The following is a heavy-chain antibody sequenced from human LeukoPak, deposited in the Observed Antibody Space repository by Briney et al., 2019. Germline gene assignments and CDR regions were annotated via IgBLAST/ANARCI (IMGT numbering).Heavy chain of an antibody. CDR2: IHISGRT. J-gene: IGHJ4*02. Sequence: PSETLSLTCTVSGGSMSSYWSWIRQPAGKGLEWIGRIHISGRTNYNPSLESRVTMSVDTSKNQFSLKLASVTAADTAVYYCASHVTVLGTRGFDYWGQGNLVTVSS. CDR1: GGSMSSY. D-gene: IGHD2/OR15-2a*01. CDR3: ASHVTVLGTRGFDY. V-gene: IGHV4-4*07.